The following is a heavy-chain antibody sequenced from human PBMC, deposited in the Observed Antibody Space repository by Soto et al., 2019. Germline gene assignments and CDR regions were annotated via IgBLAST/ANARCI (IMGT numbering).Heavy chain of an antibody. CDR2: IWYDGSNK. Sequence: QVQLVESGGGVVQPGRSLRLSCAASGFTFSSYGMHWVRQAPGKGLEWVAVIWYDGSNKYYADSVKGRFTISRDNSKNTLYLQMNSLRAEDTAVYYCARGVLRWTGYYFDYCGQGTLVTVSS. CDR3: ARGVLRWTGYYFDY. V-gene: IGHV3-33*01. CDR1: GFTFSSYG. J-gene: IGHJ4*02. D-gene: IGHD4-17*01.